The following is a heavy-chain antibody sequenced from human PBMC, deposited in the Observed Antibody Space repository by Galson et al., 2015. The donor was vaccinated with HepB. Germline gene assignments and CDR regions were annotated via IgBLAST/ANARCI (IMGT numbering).Heavy chain of an antibody. V-gene: IGHV1-3*01. J-gene: IGHJ3*02. CDR2: INAGNGNT. Sequence: SVKVSCKASGYAFTTYTIHWVRQAPGQRPEWMGWINAGNGNTKYSQKFQGRVTITRDTSASTAYMELSSLRSEDTAVYYCARTFYYYDSSGYYPDAFDIWGQGTMVTVSS. CDR1: GYAFTTYT. D-gene: IGHD3-22*01. CDR3: ARTFYYYDSSGYYPDAFDI.